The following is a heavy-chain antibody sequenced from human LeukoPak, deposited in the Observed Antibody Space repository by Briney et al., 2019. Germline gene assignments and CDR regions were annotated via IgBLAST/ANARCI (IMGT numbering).Heavy chain of an antibody. D-gene: IGHD3-16*01. CDR3: ARAPVWQGYAFDI. Sequence: SETLSLTCAVYGGSFSGYYWSWIRQPPGKGLEWIGEINHSGSTNYNPSLKSRVTISVDTSKNQFSLKLSSVTAADTAVYYCARAPVWQGYAFDIWGQGTMVTVSS. J-gene: IGHJ3*02. V-gene: IGHV4-34*01. CDR1: GGSFSGYY. CDR2: INHSGST.